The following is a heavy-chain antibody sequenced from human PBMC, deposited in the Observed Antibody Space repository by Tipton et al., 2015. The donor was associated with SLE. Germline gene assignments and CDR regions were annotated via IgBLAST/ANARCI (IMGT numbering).Heavy chain of an antibody. CDR3: ARVDPRSSSSGLYDY. CDR2: FYYSGST. Sequence: TLSLTCSVSGDSIRNYYWTWIRQPPGKGLEWMGYFYYSGSTNYNPSLKGRLTLSLDTSKSQFSLKLTSVTAADTAAYYCARVDPRSSSSGLYDYWGQGTLVTVSS. CDR1: GDSIRNYY. V-gene: IGHV4-59*01. D-gene: IGHD6-6*01. J-gene: IGHJ4*02.